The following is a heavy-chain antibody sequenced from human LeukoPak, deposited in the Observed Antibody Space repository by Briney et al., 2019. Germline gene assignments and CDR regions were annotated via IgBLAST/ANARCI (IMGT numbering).Heavy chain of an antibody. CDR2: INHSGST. J-gene: IGHJ4*02. Sequence: SETLSLTCAVYGGSFSGYYWSWIRQPPGKGLGWIGEINHSGSTNYNPSLKSRVTISVDTSKNQFSLKLSSVTAADTAVYYCARQRANYYDSSGYPHFDYWGQGTLVTVSS. CDR3: ARQRANYYDSSGYPHFDY. CDR1: GGSFSGYY. D-gene: IGHD3-22*01. V-gene: IGHV4-34*01.